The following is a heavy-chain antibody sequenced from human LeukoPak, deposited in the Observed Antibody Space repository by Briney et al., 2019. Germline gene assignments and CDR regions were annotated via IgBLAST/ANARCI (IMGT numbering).Heavy chain of an antibody. V-gene: IGHV3-74*01. Sequence: GGSLRLSCAASGFTFSNYWMQWVRQAPGKGLVRVSRINGEGGTSYADSVKGRFTISRDNAKNTVHLQMNSLRAEDTAVYYCARDLVYGSGSCGHWGQGTLVTVSS. D-gene: IGHD3-10*01. CDR3: ARDLVYGSGSCGH. CDR2: INGEGGT. J-gene: IGHJ4*02. CDR1: GFTFSNYW.